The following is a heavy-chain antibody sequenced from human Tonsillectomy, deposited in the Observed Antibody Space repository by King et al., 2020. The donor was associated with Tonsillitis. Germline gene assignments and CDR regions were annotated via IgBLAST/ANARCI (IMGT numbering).Heavy chain of an antibody. CDR2: IYTSGST. D-gene: IGHD6-13*01. CDR1: GGSISRYY. J-gene: IGHJ3*02. V-gene: IGHV4-4*07. CDR3: ARDRPSAAAGYDAFDI. Sequence: QLQESGPGLVKPSETLSLTCTVSGGSISRYYWSWIRQPAGEGLEWIGRIYTSGSTNYNPSLKSRVTMSVDTSKNQFSLKLSSVTAADTAVYYCARDRPSAAAGYDAFDIWGQGTMVTVSS.